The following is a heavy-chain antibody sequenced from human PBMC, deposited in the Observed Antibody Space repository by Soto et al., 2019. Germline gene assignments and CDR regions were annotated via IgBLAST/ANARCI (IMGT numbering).Heavy chain of an antibody. J-gene: IGHJ3*01. CDR3: SRDLADVHLWDAFDV. D-gene: IGHD6-13*01. V-gene: IGHV1-69*01. CDR1: GDTFNSYG. CDR2: IVPMFGTT. Sequence: QVQLVQSGAELKKPGSSVKVSCKAPGDTFNSYGISWVRQAPGQGLEWMGGIVPMFGTTNLALKFEDRVTITAAELTTTVSMEIRGRTSSDTAVYYCSRDLADVHLWDAFDVWGHGTRVTVSS.